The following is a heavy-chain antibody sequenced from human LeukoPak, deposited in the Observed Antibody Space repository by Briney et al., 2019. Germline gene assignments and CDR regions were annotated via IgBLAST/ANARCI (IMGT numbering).Heavy chain of an antibody. Sequence: SETLSLTCTVSGGSISSYYWSWIRQPPGKGLEWIGYIYYSGSTNYNPSLKSRVTIPVDTSKNQFSLKLSSVTAADTAVYYCARGTYGDYPLSWFDPWGQGTLVTVSS. CDR2: IYYSGST. CDR3: ARGTYGDYPLSWFDP. D-gene: IGHD4-17*01. V-gene: IGHV4-59*01. CDR1: GGSISSYY. J-gene: IGHJ5*02.